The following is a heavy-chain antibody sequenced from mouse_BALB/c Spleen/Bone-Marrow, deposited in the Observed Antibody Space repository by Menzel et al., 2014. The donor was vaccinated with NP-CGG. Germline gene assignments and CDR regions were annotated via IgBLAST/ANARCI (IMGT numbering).Heavy chain of an antibody. Sequence: VQLQQSGPELVKPGASVKMSCKASGYTFTDYYMKWVKQSHGDSLEWIGDINPINGDTFYNQKFKGKATLTVDKSSSTAYMQLDSLTSEDSAVYYCAMGVRLYWYFDVWGAGTTVTVSS. CDR3: AMGVRLYWYFDV. D-gene: IGHD2-14*01. J-gene: IGHJ1*01. CDR2: INPINGDT. V-gene: IGHV1-26*01. CDR1: GYTFTDYY.